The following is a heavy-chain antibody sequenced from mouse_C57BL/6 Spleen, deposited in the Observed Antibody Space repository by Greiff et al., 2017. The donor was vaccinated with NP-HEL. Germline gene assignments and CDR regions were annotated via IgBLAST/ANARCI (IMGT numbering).Heavy chain of an antibody. J-gene: IGHJ2*01. Sequence: QVQLQQPGAELVRPGSSVKLSCKASGYTFTSYWMHWVKQRPIQGLEWIGNIDPSDSETNYNQKFKDKATLTVDKSSSTAYMQLSSLTSEDSAVYYGARWGYGSSPFDYWGQGTTLTVSS. CDR2: IDPSDSET. V-gene: IGHV1-52*01. CDR1: GYTFTSYW. D-gene: IGHD1-1*01. CDR3: ARWGYGSSPFDY.